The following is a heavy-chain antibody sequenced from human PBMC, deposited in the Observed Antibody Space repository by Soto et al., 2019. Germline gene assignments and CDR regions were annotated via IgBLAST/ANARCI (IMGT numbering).Heavy chain of an antibody. CDR3: ARGSTMVRGVQADY. Sequence: GASVKVSCKASGYTFTGYYMHWVRQAPGQGLEWMGWINPNSGGTNYAQKFQGWVTMTRDTSISTAYMELSRLRSDDTAVYYCARGSTMVRGVQADYWGQGTLVTVSS. CDR2: INPNSGGT. CDR1: GYTFTGYY. J-gene: IGHJ4*02. D-gene: IGHD3-10*01. V-gene: IGHV1-2*04.